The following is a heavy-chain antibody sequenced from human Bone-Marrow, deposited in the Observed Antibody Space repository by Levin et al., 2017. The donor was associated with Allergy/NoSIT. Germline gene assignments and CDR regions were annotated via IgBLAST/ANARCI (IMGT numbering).Heavy chain of an antibody. CDR3: AKDIGYCSSTSCYYDY. V-gene: IGHV3-23*01. CDR2: ISGSGANT. D-gene: IGHD2-2*01. Sequence: GESPKISCAASGFTFSSYDMTWVRQAPGKGLEWVSAISGSGANTYYADSVKGRFTISRDNSKNTLYLQMNSLRAEDTAIYYCAKDIGYCSSTSCYYDYWGQGTLVTVSS. J-gene: IGHJ4*02. CDR1: GFTFSSYD.